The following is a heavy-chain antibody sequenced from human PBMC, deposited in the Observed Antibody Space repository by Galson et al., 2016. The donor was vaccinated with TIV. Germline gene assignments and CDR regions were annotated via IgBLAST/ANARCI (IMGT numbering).Heavy chain of an antibody. J-gene: IGHJ4*02. V-gene: IGHV3-53*05. CDR1: GFTVSNNY. CDR3: ARDGNGGGY. Sequence: SLRLSCAASGFTVSNNYMMWVRQAPGKGLEWVSLIYSQGSTHYADSVKGRFTISRDNSKNTLYLQMNRLTPEDTAVYYCARDGNGGGYWGQGTLVTVSS. CDR2: IYSQGST. D-gene: IGHD2-8*01.